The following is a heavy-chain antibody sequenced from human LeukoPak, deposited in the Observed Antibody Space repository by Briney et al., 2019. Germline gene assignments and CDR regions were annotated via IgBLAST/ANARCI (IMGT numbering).Heavy chain of an antibody. CDR2: IKQDGSEK. CDR1: GFTFSSYW. CDR3: AREFPFSSGIGAFDY. Sequence: PGGSLRLSCAASGFTFSSYWMSWVRQAPGKGLEWVANIKQDGSEKYYVDSVKGRFTISRDNAKNSLYLQMNSLRAEDTAVYYCAREFPFSSGIGAFDYWGRGTLVTVSS. J-gene: IGHJ4*02. D-gene: IGHD6-19*01. V-gene: IGHV3-7*01.